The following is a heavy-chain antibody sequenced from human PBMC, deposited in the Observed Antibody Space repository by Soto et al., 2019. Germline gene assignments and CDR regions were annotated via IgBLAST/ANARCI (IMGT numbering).Heavy chain of an antibody. CDR3: ARILVGSMVRGVNWFDP. CDR2: IFSNDEK. V-gene: IGHV2-26*01. Sequence: QVTLKESGPVLVKPTEPLTLTCTVSGFSLSNARMGVSWIRQPPGKALEWLAHIFSNDEKSYSTSLKSRLTISKDTSKSQVVLTMTNMDPVDTATYYCARILVGSMVRGVNWFDPWGQGTLVTVSS. J-gene: IGHJ5*02. CDR1: GFSLSNARMG. D-gene: IGHD3-10*01.